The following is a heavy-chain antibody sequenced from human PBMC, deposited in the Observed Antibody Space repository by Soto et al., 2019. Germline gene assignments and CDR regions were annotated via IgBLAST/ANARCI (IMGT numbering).Heavy chain of an antibody. CDR3: ARGAIAGNDVPGD. CDR2: INLDGSEK. J-gene: IGHJ1*01. V-gene: IGHV3-7*05. D-gene: IGHD2-2*01. Sequence: EGQLVESGGGLVQPGGSLRLSCQVSGFTFRSYWMTWVRRAPGKGLEWVANINLDGSEKYYVDAVKGRFTISRANAKNSLHLGLRDLRANDTAVYYCARGAIAGNDVPGDWGQGTLGTVSS. CDR1: GFTFRSYW.